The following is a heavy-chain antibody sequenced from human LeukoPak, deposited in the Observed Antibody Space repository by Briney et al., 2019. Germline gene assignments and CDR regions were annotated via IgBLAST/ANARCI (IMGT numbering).Heavy chain of an antibody. J-gene: IGHJ6*02. V-gene: IGHV4-34*01. CDR2: INHSGST. D-gene: IGHD4-17*01. Sequence: SETLSLTCAVYGGSFSGYYWSWIRQPPGKGLEWIGEINHSGSTNYNPSLKSRVTISVDTSKNQFSLKLSSVTAADTAVYYCARLFSAYGATLHLDVWGQGTTVTVSS. CDR3: ARLFSAYGATLHLDV. CDR1: GGSFSGYY.